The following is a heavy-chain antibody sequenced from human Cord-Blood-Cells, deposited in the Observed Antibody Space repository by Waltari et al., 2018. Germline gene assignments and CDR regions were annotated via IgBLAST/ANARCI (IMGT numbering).Heavy chain of an antibody. D-gene: IGHD3-10*01. CDR2: SNPNSGGT. CDR3: AEGGSGSYYNEYFQH. V-gene: IGHV1-2*06. CDR1: GYTFTGYY. J-gene: IGHJ1*01. Sequence: QVQLVQSGAEVKKPGASVKVSCKASGYTFTGYYMHWVRQAPGQGLEWMGRSNPNSGGTNYAQKFQGRVTMTRDTSISTAYMELSRLRSDDTAVYYCAEGGSGSYYNEYFQHWGQGTLVTVSS.